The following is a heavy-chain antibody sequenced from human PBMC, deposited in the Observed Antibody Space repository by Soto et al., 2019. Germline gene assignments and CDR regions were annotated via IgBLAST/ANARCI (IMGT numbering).Heavy chain of an antibody. CDR3: MRQRSILIPDHYFFDQ. Sequence: VQLLESGGGVVQPGRSLRLTCTTTGFTFSDYGLHWVRQAPGKGLEWVAVIWDDGRNKYYSDSVKGRFTISRDNPKNSVHLQMDGLAVEDTAIYFCMRQRSILIPDHYFFDQWGQGIRVTVSS. CDR1: GFTFSDYG. J-gene: IGHJ4*02. CDR2: IWDDGRNK. D-gene: IGHD3-16*01. V-gene: IGHV3-33*01.